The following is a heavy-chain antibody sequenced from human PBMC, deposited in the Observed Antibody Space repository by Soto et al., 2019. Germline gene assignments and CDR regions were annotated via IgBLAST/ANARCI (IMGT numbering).Heavy chain of an antibody. J-gene: IGHJ5*02. D-gene: IGHD3-10*01. Sequence: GGSLRLSCAASGFTFSTFGMNWVRQAPGKGLEWISFISGDSNIIHYADSVKGRFTISRDIGKTSVYLQMTSLRADDTAVYYCAKTGTSGTNNWFDPWGQGTLVTVSS. CDR3: AKTGTSGTNNWFDP. CDR2: ISGDSNII. CDR1: GFTFSTFG. V-gene: IGHV3-48*01.